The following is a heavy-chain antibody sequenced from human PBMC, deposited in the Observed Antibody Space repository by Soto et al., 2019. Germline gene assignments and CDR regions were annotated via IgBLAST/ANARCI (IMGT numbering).Heavy chain of an antibody. CDR1: GGSISSGGYY. D-gene: IGHD2-15*01. CDR2: IYYSGST. J-gene: IGHJ3*02. CDR3: ARRIGRGAFDI. V-gene: IGHV4-31*03. Sequence: PSETLSLTCTVSGGSISSGGYYCSWIRQHPGKGLEWVGYIYYSGSTYYNPSLKSRVTISVDTSKNQFSLKLSSVTAADTAVYYCARRIGRGAFDIWGQGTMVTVSS.